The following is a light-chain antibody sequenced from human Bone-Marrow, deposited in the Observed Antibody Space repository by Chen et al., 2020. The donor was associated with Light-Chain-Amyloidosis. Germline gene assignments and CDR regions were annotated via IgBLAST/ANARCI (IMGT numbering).Light chain of an antibody. CDR3: QHYNTYSRT. CDR2: LAS. J-gene: IGKJ1*01. CDR1: QDINSW. V-gene: IGKV1-5*03. Sequence: DIQMTQSPSTLSASVGDRVTITCRASQDINSWLAWYQQKPGKAPKLLIYLASNLERGVPSRFSGTRSGTEFTLTISSLQPDDVATYYCQHYNTYSRTLGQGTKVEIK.